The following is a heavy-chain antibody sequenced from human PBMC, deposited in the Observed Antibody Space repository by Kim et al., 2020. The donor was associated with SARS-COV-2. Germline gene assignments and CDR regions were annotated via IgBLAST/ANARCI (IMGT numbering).Heavy chain of an antibody. Sequence: PSLKSRVTISLDTSKNQFSLKLSSVTAADTAGYYCARDRIELLSSVGETRWGQGTLVTVSS. D-gene: IGHD3-10*01. J-gene: IGHJ4*02. CDR3: ARDRIELLSSVGETR. V-gene: IGHV4-31*02.